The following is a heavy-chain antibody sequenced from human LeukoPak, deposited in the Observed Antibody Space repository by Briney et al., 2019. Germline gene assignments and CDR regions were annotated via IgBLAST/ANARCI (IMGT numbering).Heavy chain of an antibody. D-gene: IGHD6-25*01. CDR2: IYYSGST. V-gene: IGHV4-30-4*08. CDR3: ARDHEGYSSVHNQNWFDP. J-gene: IGHJ5*02. Sequence: PSQTLSLTCTASGGSISSGDYYWSWIRQPPGQGLEWIGYIYYSGSTYYNPSLKSRVTISVDTSKNQFSLKLSSVTAADTAVYYCARDHEGYSSVHNQNWFDPWGQGTLVTVSS. CDR1: GGSISSGDYY.